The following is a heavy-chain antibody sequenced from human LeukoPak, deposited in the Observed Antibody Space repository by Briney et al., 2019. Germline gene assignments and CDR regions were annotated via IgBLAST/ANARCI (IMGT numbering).Heavy chain of an antibody. Sequence: SETLSLTCTVSGDSISSYYWSWLRQPPGKGLEWIGYIHHGGSTNSNPSLKSRVTISIDTSKSQFSLQLTSVTAADTAVYYCARGVTTGLDWFDPWGQGTLVTVSS. D-gene: IGHD2-21*02. CDR2: IHHGGST. CDR3: ARGVTTGLDWFDP. J-gene: IGHJ5*02. CDR1: GDSISSYY. V-gene: IGHV4-59*01.